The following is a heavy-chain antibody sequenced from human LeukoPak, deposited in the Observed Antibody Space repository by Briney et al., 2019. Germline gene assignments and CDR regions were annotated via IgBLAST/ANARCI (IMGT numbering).Heavy chain of an antibody. CDR2: IYYSGST. CDR3: ARQTGVGLFILP. CDR1: GDSMRGSY. J-gene: IGHJ4*02. D-gene: IGHD3-3*01. Sequence: SETLSLTCTVSGDSMRGSYWNWIRQPPGKALEWIGFIYYSGSTIYNPSLKSRVTMWVDTAKKQFSLNLTSVSAADTAVYYCARQTGVGLFILPGGQGTLVTVSS. V-gene: IGHV4-59*08.